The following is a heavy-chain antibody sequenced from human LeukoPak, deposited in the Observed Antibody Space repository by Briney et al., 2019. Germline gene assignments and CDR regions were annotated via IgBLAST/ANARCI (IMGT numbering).Heavy chain of an antibody. D-gene: IGHD4-17*01. Sequence: QPGGSLRLSCGSSGFTFRSYALYWVRQAPGKGLEWVSGISGSGVSTYYADSVKGRFTISRDNSKNTLYLQMNSLSAEDTSVYYCARIGYGDFPGYWGQGTLVTVSS. V-gene: IGHV3-23*01. CDR3: ARIGYGDFPGY. CDR2: ISGSGVST. J-gene: IGHJ4*02. CDR1: GFTFRSYA.